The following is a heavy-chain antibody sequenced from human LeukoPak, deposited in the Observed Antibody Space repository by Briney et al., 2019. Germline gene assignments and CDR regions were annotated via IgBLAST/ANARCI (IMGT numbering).Heavy chain of an antibody. J-gene: IGHJ5*02. Sequence: GGSLRLSCAASGFSFNSDWMDWVRQAPGKGLEWVANIKHDESEKNYLDSVKGRFTISRDNSKNTLYLQMNSLRAEDTAVYFCARGAGSNWFAPWGQGTLVTVSS. V-gene: IGHV3-7*03. D-gene: IGHD6-25*01. CDR2: IKHDESEK. CDR1: GFSFNSDW. CDR3: ARGAGSNWFAP.